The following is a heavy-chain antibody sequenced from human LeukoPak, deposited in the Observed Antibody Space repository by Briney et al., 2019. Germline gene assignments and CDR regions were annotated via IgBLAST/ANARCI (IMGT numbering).Heavy chain of an antibody. V-gene: IGHV3-23*01. CDR1: GFTFHTYA. CDR3: AKDWTTVVTPKGYYFDS. CDR2: VSTTGAST. J-gene: IGHJ4*02. D-gene: IGHD4-23*01. Sequence: GGSLRLSCQASGFTFHTYAMSWVRQAPGKGLEGVSAVSTTGASTYYADSVKGRFTISRDNSKNTLSLQMDSLRVEDTALYYCAKDWTTVVTPKGYYFDSWGEGTLVTVSS.